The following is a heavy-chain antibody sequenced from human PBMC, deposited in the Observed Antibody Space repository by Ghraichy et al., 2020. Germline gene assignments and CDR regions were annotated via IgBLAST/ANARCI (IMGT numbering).Heavy chain of an antibody. CDR3: AHIPTLGFWSGYPRFDY. J-gene: IGHJ4*02. V-gene: IGHV2-5*02. Sequence: SGPTLVKPTQTLTLTCTFSGFSLSTSGVGVGWIRQPPGKALEWLALIYWDDDKRYSPSLKSRLTITKDTSKNQVVLTMTNMDPVDTATYYCAHIPTLGFWSGYPRFDYWGQGTLVTVSS. CDR1: GFSLSTSGVG. CDR2: IYWDDDK. D-gene: IGHD3-3*01.